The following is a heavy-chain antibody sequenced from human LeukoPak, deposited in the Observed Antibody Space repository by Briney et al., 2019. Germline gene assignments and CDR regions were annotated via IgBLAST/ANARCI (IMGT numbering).Heavy chain of an antibody. J-gene: IGHJ4*02. CDR2: ISGSGGST. D-gene: IGHD2-2*01. V-gene: IGHV3-23*01. Sequence: GGTLRLSCAASGVTFSSYGMSWVRQAPGKGLEWVSAISGSGGSTYYADSVKGRFTISRDNSKNTLYLQMNSLRAEDTAVYYRAKDASTGTFYFDYWGQGTLVTVSS. CDR3: AKDASTGTFYFDY. CDR1: GVTFSSYG.